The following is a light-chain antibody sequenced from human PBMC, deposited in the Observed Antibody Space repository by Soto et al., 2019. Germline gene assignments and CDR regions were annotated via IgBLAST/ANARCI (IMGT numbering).Light chain of an antibody. J-gene: IGKJ4*01. CDR2: GAS. CDR1: RSISSN. Sequence: EIVMTQSPATLCVSPGESATLSCRASRSISSNLAWYQQKSGQAPRLLIYGASTRATGVPARFSGSASGKEFTLTISSLQSDDFAVYSSQQYHGWLLAFGGRPKADIK. CDR3: QQYHGWLLA. V-gene: IGKV3-15*01.